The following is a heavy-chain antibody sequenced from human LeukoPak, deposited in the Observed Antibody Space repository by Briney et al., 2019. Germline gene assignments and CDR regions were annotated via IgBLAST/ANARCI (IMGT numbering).Heavy chain of an antibody. V-gene: IGHV4-39*07. CDR1: GGSISSSSYY. CDR2: IYTSGST. D-gene: IGHD3-22*01. J-gene: IGHJ4*02. Sequence: SETLSLTCTVSGGSISSSSYYWGWIRQPPGKGLEWIGRIYTSGSTNYNPSLKSRVTMSVDTSKNQFSLKLSSVTAADTAVYYCARDAYYYDSSGIRGLDYWGQGTLVTVSS. CDR3: ARDAYYYDSSGIRGLDY.